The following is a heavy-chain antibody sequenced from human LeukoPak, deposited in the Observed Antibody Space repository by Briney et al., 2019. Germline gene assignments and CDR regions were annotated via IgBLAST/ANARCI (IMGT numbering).Heavy chain of an antibody. J-gene: IGHJ4*02. CDR1: GGSISSYY. D-gene: IGHD6-13*01. CDR2: VSYSGST. Sequence: SETLSLTCSVSGGSISSYYWNWIRQPPGKGLEWIGSVSYSGSTNYNPSLESRVTISVDTSKNQFSLKLSSVTAADTAVYYCAGGYSSSWSNYWGQGTLVTVSS. CDR3: AGGYSSSWSNY. V-gene: IGHV4-59*08.